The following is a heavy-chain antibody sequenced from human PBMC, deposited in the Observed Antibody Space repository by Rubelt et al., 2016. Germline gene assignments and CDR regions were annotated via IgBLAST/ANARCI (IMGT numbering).Heavy chain of an antibody. V-gene: IGHV4-39*07. Sequence: QLQLQESGPGLVKPSETLSLTCTVSGGSVISGYYWGWIRQPPGKGLEWIGCIYYGGTTYYKPSLASRVTMSVATSKNQFSLTLTAVTAAATAVYYCARVGGLAVAGTSNWHDPWGQGTLVTVSS. J-gene: IGHJ5*02. D-gene: IGHD6-19*01. CDR3: ARVGGLAVAGTSNWHDP. CDR2: IYYGGTT. CDR1: GGSVISGYY.